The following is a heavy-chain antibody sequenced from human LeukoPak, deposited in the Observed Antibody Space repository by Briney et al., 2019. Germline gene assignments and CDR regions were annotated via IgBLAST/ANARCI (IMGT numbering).Heavy chain of an antibody. J-gene: IGHJ6*03. Sequence: SETLSLTCTVSGGSISSYYWSWIRQPPGQGLEWIGYIYYSGSTNYNPSLKSRVTISVDTSKNQLSLKLSSVTAADTAVYYCARAPGYCTNGVCYRTEDYYYYYMDVWGKGTTVTVSS. CDR1: GGSISSYY. V-gene: IGHV4-59*01. CDR2: IYYSGST. CDR3: ARAPGYCTNGVCYRTEDYYYYYMDV. D-gene: IGHD2-8*01.